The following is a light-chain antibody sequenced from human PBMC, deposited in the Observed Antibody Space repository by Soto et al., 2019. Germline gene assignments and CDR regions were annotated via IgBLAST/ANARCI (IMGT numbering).Light chain of an antibody. CDR3: QQSYTTPFT. Sequence: DIQMTQSPSSLSAFVGDRVTITCRTSQTIRSSLNWYQQKPGKAPKLLIFTASSLQSGVPSRFSGSGSGTVFTLTFSSLQPEDFATYYCQQSYTTPFTFGPGTKVDIK. CDR1: QTIRSS. CDR2: TAS. J-gene: IGKJ3*01. V-gene: IGKV1-39*01.